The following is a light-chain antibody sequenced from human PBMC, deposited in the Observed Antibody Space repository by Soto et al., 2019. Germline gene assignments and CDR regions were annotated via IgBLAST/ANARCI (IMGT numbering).Light chain of an antibody. CDR1: QNISRW. Sequence: DIQMTQSPSTLSASVGDRVTITCRASQNISRWLAWFQHKPGQAPKLLIYDASSLESGVPSRFSGSGSGTEFTLTISSRKPDDFAIYSCKQYNLNWNSFGQGTKV. V-gene: IGKV1-5*01. J-gene: IGKJ2*01. CDR3: KQYNLNWNS. CDR2: DAS.